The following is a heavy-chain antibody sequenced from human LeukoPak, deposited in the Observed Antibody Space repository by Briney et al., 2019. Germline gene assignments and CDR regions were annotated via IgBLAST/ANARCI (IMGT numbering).Heavy chain of an antibody. CDR3: ARQVYGDSSFDY. V-gene: IGHV1-2*02. CDR1: GYSFSDNY. CDR2: INTSSGGT. Sequence: ASVKVSCKASGYSFSDNYMHWVRQAPGQGLEWMGWINTSSGGTEYAQKFQGRVTMTRDTSINTAYLALSRLTSDDTALYYCARQVYGDSSFDYWGQGTLLTVSS. J-gene: IGHJ4*02. D-gene: IGHD4-17*01.